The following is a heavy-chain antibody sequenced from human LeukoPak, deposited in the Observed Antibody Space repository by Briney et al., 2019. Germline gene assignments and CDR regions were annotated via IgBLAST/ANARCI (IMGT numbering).Heavy chain of an antibody. V-gene: IGHV3-74*01. J-gene: IGHJ4*02. Sequence: GGSLRLSCADSGFTFSRYSMNWVRQAPGKGLVWVSRINTDGSSASYADSVKGRFTISRDNAKNTLYLQMNSLRAEDMAVYYCASDVIAARRGDYWGQGTLVTVSS. CDR1: GFTFSRYS. D-gene: IGHD6-6*01. CDR3: ASDVIAARRGDY. CDR2: INTDGSSA.